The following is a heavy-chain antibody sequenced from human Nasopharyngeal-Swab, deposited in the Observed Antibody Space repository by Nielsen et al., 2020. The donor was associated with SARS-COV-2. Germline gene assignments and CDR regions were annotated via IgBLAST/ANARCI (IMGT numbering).Heavy chain of an antibody. CDR1: GFTFDDYA. J-gene: IGHJ6*02. D-gene: IGHD3-10*01. Sequence: SLKISCAASGFTFDDYAMHWVWQAPGKGLEWVSGISWNSGSIGYADSVKGRFTISRDNAKNSLYLQMNSLRAEDTALYYCAKDTFHYYGDYYGMDVWGQGTTVTVSS. CDR3: AKDTFHYYGDYYGMDV. CDR2: ISWNSGSI. V-gene: IGHV3-9*01.